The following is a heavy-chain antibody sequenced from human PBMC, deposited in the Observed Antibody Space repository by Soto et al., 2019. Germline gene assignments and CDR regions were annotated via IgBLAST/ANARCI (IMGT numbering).Heavy chain of an antibody. D-gene: IGHD3-3*01. CDR3: ARARGLLYYC. CDR1: GGSISSGDNC. V-gene: IGHV4-30-4*02. J-gene: IGHJ4*02. CDR2: IYYCEGT. Sequence: PSETLSLTCTVSGGSISSGDNCWGWIRQPPGKGREWTRYIYYCEGTFYSPCPKCRVTLSIDTSKNQYYLKLGYVTAGDTGMYYCARARGLLYYCWGQGTLVTVSS.